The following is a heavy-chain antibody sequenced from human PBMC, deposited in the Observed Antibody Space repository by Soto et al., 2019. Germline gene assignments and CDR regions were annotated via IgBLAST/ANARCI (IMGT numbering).Heavy chain of an antibody. CDR3: ARDPYHVLMVNAPNLYGMDV. CDR2: ISAYNGNT. Sequence: ASVKVSCKTSGYTFTNFGLSWVRQAPGQGLEWMGWISAYNGNTNYAQNFQGRVTMTTDTSTSTAYMELMSFSSDDTAVYYCARDPYHVLMVNAPNLYGMDVWG. D-gene: IGHD2-8*01. J-gene: IGHJ6*02. V-gene: IGHV1-18*01. CDR1: GYTFTNFG.